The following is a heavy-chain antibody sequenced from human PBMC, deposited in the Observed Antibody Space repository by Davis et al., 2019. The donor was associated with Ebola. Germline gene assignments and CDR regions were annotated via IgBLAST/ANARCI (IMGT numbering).Heavy chain of an antibody. CDR1: GFTFSSYY. V-gene: IGHV3-21*01. Sequence: GESLKISCAASGFTFSSYYMNWVRQAPGKGLEWVSSISSSSNYIYYADSMKGRFTISRDNAKNSLFLQMNSLRAEDTAVYYCARDREDYSSGFSFGFDYWGQGTLVTVSS. CDR3: ARDREDYSSGFSFGFDY. D-gene: IGHD6-19*01. J-gene: IGHJ4*02. CDR2: ISSSSNYI.